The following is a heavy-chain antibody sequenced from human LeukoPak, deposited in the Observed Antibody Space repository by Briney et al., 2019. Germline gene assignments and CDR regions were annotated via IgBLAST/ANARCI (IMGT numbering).Heavy chain of an antibody. J-gene: IGHJ4*02. CDR1: GGYISSGSYY. CDR2: IYTSGST. CDR3: ARDNDSRDPPHFDY. V-gene: IGHV4-61*02. D-gene: IGHD3-16*01. Sequence: SETLSLTCTVSGGYISSGSYYWSWIRQPAGKGLEWIGRIYTSGSTIYNPSLKSRVTISLDTSKNQFSLRLSSVTAADTAVYYCARDNDSRDPPHFDYWGQGTLVTVSS.